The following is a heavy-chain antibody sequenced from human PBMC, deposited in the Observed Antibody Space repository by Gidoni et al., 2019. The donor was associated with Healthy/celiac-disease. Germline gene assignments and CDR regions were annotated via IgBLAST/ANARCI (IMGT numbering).Heavy chain of an antibody. V-gene: IGHV4-4*07. CDR1: GGSISRSY. D-gene: IGHD2-15*01. Sequence: QVQLQESAPGLVKPSETLSLTCTVSGGSISRSYWSWIRPPAGKGLEWIGRIYTSGSTNYNPSLKSRVTMSVDTSKNQFSLKLSSVTAADTAVYYCAREPYCSGGSCYGDYYYGMDVWGQGTTVTVSS. CDR3: AREPYCSGGSCYGDYYYGMDV. CDR2: IYTSGST. J-gene: IGHJ6*02.